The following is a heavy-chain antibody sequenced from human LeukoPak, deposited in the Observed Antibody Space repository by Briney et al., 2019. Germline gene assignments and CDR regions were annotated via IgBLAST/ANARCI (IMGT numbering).Heavy chain of an antibody. Sequence: GGSLRLSCAASGFTFSSYAMNWVRQAPGKGLEWVSYISSSGSTIYYADSVKGRFTISRDNAKNSLYLQMNSLRAEDTAVYYCARAIAAAGEYYFDYWGQGTLVTVSS. CDR1: GFTFSSYA. D-gene: IGHD6-13*01. CDR2: ISSSGSTI. V-gene: IGHV3-48*03. J-gene: IGHJ4*02. CDR3: ARAIAAAGEYYFDY.